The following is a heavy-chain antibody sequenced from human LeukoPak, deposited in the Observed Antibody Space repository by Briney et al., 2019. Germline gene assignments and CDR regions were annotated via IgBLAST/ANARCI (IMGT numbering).Heavy chain of an antibody. CDR2: INHSGST. CDR3: ARARWGYSYGYYFDY. CDR1: GGSFSGYF. J-gene: IGHJ4*02. Sequence: SETLSHTCAVYGGSFSGYFWSWIRQPPGKGLEWIGEINHSGSTNYNPSLKSRVTISVDTSKNQFSLKLSSVTAADTAVYYCARARWGYSYGYYFDYWGQGTLVTVSS. D-gene: IGHD5-18*01. V-gene: IGHV4-34*01.